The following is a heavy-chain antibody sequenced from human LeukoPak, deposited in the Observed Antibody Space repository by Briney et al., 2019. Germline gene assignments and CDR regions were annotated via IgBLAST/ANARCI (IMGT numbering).Heavy chain of an antibody. CDR1: GGSISSSSYY. V-gene: IGHV4-39*01. Sequence: SETLSLTCTVSGGSISSSSYYWGWIRQPPGKGLEWIGSIYYSGSTYYNPSLKSRVTISVDTSKNQFSLKLSSVTAADTAVYYCARRGTYCSSTSCYPAFNPWGQGTLVTVSS. J-gene: IGHJ5*02. CDR2: IYYSGST. D-gene: IGHD2-2*01. CDR3: ARRGTYCSSTSCYPAFNP.